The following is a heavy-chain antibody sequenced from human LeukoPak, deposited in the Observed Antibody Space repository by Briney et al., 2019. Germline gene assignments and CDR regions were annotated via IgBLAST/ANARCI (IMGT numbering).Heavy chain of an antibody. CDR3: ARVSTGPHIRYFDWFRAPIDY. V-gene: IGHV3-21*01. CDR1: GFTFSSYS. CDR2: ISSGSSYI. D-gene: IGHD3-9*01. J-gene: IGHJ4*02. Sequence: PGGSLRLSCAASGFTFSSYSMNWVRQAPGKGLEWVSSISSGSSYIYYADTVKGRFTISRDDAKNSLYLQMNSLRAEDTTVYYCARVSTGPHIRYFDWFRAPIDYWGQGTLVTVSS.